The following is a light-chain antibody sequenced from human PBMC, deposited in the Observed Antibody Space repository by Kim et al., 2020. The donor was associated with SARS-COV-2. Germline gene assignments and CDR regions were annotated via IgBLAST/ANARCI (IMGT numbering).Light chain of an antibody. J-gene: IGKJ1*01. CDR2: KAS. Sequence: SPLSASEGDRVTIICRASLSISSSLAWYQQNPGKAPKLLIYKASSLESGVPSRFSGSGSGTEFTLTISSLQPDEFATYYCQRAGTFGQGTKVDIK. CDR1: LSISSS. V-gene: IGKV1-5*03. CDR3: QRAGT.